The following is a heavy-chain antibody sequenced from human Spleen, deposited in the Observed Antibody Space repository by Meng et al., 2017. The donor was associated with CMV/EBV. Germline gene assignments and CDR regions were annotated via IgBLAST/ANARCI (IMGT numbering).Heavy chain of an antibody. V-gene: IGHV5-51*01. Sequence: KVSCKDSGYSFTSYWIGWVRQMPGKGLEWMGIIYLGDSDTRYSPSFQGQVTISADKSISTAYLQWSSLKASDTAMYYCAKQLSYYYGTDVWGQGTAVTVSS. CDR3: AKQLSYYYGTDV. CDR1: GYSFTSYW. J-gene: IGHJ6*02. CDR2: IYLGDSDT.